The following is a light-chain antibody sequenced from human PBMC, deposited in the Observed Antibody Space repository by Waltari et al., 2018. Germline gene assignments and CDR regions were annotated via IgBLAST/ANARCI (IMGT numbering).Light chain of an antibody. CDR2: GAS. CDR3: QQYHNWPPLT. J-gene: IGKJ4*01. V-gene: IGKV3-15*01. Sequence: EIVMTQSPATLSVSPGERATLSCRASQSVSSNLAWYQQKPGQAPRLLIYGASTRATGIPARFSGSGSGTEFTLTISSLQSEDFAVYYCQQYHNWPPLTFGGGIKVEIK. CDR1: QSVSSN.